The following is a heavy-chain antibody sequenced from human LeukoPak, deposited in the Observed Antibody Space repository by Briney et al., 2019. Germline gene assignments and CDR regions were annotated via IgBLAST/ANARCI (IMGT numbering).Heavy chain of an antibody. J-gene: IGHJ4*02. CDR2: ISYDGSNK. D-gene: IGHD3-22*01. V-gene: IGHV3-30*18. CDR3: AKKGRYYDSRDLDY. CDR1: GFTFSSYG. Sequence: GGSLRLSCAASGFTFSSYGMHWVRQAPGKGLEWVAVISYDGSNKYYADSVKGRFTISRDNSKNTLYLQMNSLRAEDTAVYYCAKKGRYYDSRDLDYWGQGTLVTVSS.